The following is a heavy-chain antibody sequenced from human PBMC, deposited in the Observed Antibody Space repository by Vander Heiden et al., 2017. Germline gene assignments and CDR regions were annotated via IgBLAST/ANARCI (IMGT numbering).Heavy chain of an antibody. CDR3: ATDGLRAGAGTGFFDY. V-gene: IGHV3-21*01. CDR2: ISSSSSYI. J-gene: IGHJ4*02. Sequence: EVQLVESGGGLVKPGGSLRLSCAASGFTFSSYSMNWVRQAPGKGLEWVSSISSSSSYIYYADSVKGRFTISRDNAKNSLYLQMNSLRAEDTAVYYCATDGLRAGAGTGFFDYWGQGTLVTVSS. D-gene: IGHD6-19*01. CDR1: GFTFSSYS.